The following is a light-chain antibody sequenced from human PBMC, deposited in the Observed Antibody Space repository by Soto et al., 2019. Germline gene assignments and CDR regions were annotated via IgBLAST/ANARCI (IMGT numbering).Light chain of an antibody. V-gene: IGKV3-11*01. J-gene: IGKJ4*01. CDR1: QSIGNY. Sequence: EIVLTQSPATLSLSPGQRATLSCRASQSIGNYLAWYQQKPGQAPRLLMYDASTRATGIPARFSGSGSGTDFTLTISSLEPADFAVYHCQQRRNWITFGGGTKVEIK. CDR2: DAS. CDR3: QQRRNWIT.